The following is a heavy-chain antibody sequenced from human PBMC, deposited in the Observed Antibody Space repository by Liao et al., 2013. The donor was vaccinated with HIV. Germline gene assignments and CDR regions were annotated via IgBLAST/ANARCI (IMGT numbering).Heavy chain of an antibody. J-gene: IGHJ5*02. CDR2: INHSGST. D-gene: IGHD3-3*01. CDR1: GGPISHHY. V-gene: IGHV4-59*11. Sequence: QVQLQESGPGLVKPSETLSLTCTVSGGPISHHYWSWIRQPSGKGLEWIGEINHSGSTYYNPSLKSRVTISVDTSKTQFSLKLSSVTAADTAVYYCARVDQYYDYWRGYENWFDPWGQGTLVTVSS. CDR3: ARVDQYYDYWRGYENWFDP.